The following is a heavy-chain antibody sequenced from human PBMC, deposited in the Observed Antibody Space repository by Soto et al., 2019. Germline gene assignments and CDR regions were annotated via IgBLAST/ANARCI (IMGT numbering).Heavy chain of an antibody. J-gene: IGHJ4*02. Sequence: PGESLKISREGSGYSFKTHWITWVRQMPGKGLEWVGRIDPRDSYISYSPSFQGHVTISADKSISTAFLQWSSLEASDTAIYYFARQGMWGAFYFDHLGQGTLVTVSS. D-gene: IGHD3-16*01. CDR2: IDPRDSYI. CDR1: GYSFKTHW. V-gene: IGHV5-10-1*01. CDR3: ARQGMWGAFYFDH.